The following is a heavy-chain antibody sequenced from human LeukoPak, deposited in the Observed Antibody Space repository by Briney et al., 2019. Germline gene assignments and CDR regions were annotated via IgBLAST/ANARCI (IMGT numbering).Heavy chain of an antibody. CDR1: GFTFSSYG. D-gene: IGHD6-6*01. J-gene: IGHJ4*02. CDR2: IRYDGSNK. CDR3: AKDPGSSSGCFDY. V-gene: IGHV3-30*02. Sequence: GGSLRLSCAASGFTFSSYGMHWVRQAPGKGLEWVAFIRYDGSNKYYADSVKGRFTISRDNSKNTLYLQMNSLRAEDTAVYYCAKDPGSSSGCFDYWGQGTLVTVSS.